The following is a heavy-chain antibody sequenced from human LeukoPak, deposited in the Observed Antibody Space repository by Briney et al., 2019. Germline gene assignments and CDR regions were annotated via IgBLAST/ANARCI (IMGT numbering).Heavy chain of an antibody. V-gene: IGHV3-11*01. CDR1: GFTFSDYC. CDR3: ARDRRVYYYDSSGLT. J-gene: IGHJ3*01. CDR2: ISSSGSTI. Sequence: GGSLRLSCAASGFTFSDYCMSWVRQAPGKGLEWVSYISSSGSTIYYADSVKGRFTISRDNAKNSLYLQMNSLRAEDTAVYYYARDRRVYYYDSSGLTWGQGTMVTVSS. D-gene: IGHD3-22*01.